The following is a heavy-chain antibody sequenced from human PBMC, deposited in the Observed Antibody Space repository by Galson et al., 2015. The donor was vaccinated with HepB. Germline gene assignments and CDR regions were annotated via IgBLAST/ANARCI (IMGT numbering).Heavy chain of an antibody. Sequence: SVKVSCKASGYSFSSYSIIWVRQAPGQGLEWMGWISAYNRDTNYAQRFQGRVTMTTDTSTSTVYMELRSLRSDDTAVYYCARGGFVVVVRATLNNWLDPWGQGTLVTVSS. J-gene: IGHJ5*02. CDR2: ISAYNRDT. CDR1: GYSFSSYS. CDR3: ARGGFVVVVRATLNNWLDP. D-gene: IGHD2-15*01. V-gene: IGHV1-18*01.